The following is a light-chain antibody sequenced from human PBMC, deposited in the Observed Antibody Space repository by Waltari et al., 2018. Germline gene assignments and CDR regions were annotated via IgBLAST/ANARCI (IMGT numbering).Light chain of an antibody. Sequence: QSVLTPPPSVSGAPGQRVTLPCSGSSSNIGGNPVNWSQQPPGRAPKLLIYNGKRRPSGVPDRFSESKSGTSDSLAITGLQSEDEADYYCATWDDSLSGPVFGGGTKLTVL. CDR2: NGK. V-gene: IGLV1-44*01. J-gene: IGLJ3*02. CDR3: ATWDDSLSGPV. CDR1: SSNIGGNP.